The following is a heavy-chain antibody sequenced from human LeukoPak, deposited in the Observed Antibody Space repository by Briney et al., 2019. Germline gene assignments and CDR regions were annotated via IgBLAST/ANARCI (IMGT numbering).Heavy chain of an antibody. CDR1: GYTFTSYY. CDR2: INPNSGGT. V-gene: IGHV1-2*06. Sequence: ASVKVSCKASGYTFTSYYMHWVRQAPGQGLEWMGRINPNSGGTNYAQKFQGRVTMTRDTSISTAYMELSRLRSDDTAVYYCARGCYYDSSGYYSPCFYWGQGTLVTVSS. D-gene: IGHD3-22*01. CDR3: ARGCYYDSSGYYSPCFY. J-gene: IGHJ4*02.